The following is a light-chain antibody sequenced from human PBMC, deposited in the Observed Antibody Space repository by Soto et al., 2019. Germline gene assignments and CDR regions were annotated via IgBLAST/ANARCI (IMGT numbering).Light chain of an antibody. CDR3: QQYVSSPWA. J-gene: IGKJ1*01. V-gene: IGKV3-20*01. CDR1: QNVLSD. CDR2: GAT. Sequence: EILLTQSPATLSVSPGETATLSCRASQNVLSDLAWYQQKPGQAPRLLVYGATTRATDAPAKFRGRGSGTEFSLTISRLEPEDFAVYYCQQYVSSPWAFGQGTKVEI.